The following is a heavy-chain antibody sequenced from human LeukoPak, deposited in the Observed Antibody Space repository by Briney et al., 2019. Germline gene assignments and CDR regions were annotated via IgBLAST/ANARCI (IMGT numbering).Heavy chain of an antibody. CDR3: ARSTPGSASYYYYMDV. CDR2: LNHSGST. D-gene: IGHD2-2*01. J-gene: IGHJ6*03. V-gene: IGHV4-34*01. Sequence: SETLSLTCAVYVGPSRVTSGAGFASPPGRGLSGFGKLNHSGSTNYNPSLKSRVTISVDTSKNQFSLKLSSVTAADTAVYYCARSTPGSASYYYYMDVWGKGTTVTVSS. CDR1: VGPSRVTS.